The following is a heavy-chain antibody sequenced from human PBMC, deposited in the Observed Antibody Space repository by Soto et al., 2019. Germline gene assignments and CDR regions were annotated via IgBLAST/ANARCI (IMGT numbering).Heavy chain of an antibody. CDR3: GSGRWLPLPCL. D-gene: IGHD5-12*01. Sequence: PSETLSLTCTVSGDSISSNYWSWIRQSPEKGLEWIGSIYYDGSTHYNPSLKSRVTISIDTSKNQFSLWLSSVTAADTAVYYCGSGRWLPLPCLWGQGTKVTVSS. J-gene: IGHJ3*01. CDR2: IYYDGST. CDR1: GDSISSNY. V-gene: IGHV4-59*08.